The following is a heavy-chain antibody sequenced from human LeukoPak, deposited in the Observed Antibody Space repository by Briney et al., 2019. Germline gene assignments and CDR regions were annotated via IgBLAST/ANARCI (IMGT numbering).Heavy chain of an antibody. CDR2: IIPIFGTA. Sequence: SVKVSCKASGGTFSSYAISWVRQAPGQGLEWMGGIIPIFGTANYAQKFQGRVTITTDESTSTAYMELSSRRSEDTAVYYCASWPTPTRAPHYYYMDVWGKGTTVTVSS. J-gene: IGHJ6*03. CDR3: ASWPTPTRAPHYYYMDV. CDR1: GGTFSSYA. V-gene: IGHV1-69*05.